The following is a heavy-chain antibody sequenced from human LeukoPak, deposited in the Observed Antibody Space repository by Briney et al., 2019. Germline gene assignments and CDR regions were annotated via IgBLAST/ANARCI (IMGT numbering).Heavy chain of an antibody. CDR1: RFTFSSYS. CDR2: ISSGSSTI. Sequence: GGSLRLSCAASRFTFSSYSMNWVRQAPGKGLEWVSYISSGSSTIYYADSVKGRFTISRDNAKKSLYLQMNSLRAEDTAVYYCATSPSGDAFDIWGQGTMVTVSS. D-gene: IGHD3-3*01. J-gene: IGHJ3*02. CDR3: ATSPSGDAFDI. V-gene: IGHV3-48*01.